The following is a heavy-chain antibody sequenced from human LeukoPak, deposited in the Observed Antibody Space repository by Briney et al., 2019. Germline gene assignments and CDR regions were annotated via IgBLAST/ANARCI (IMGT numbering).Heavy chain of an antibody. CDR3: ARGAAGFDY. V-gene: IGHV3-13*04. J-gene: IGHJ4*02. Sequence: PGGSLRLSCAASGFTFSTYDMHWVRQATGKGLEWVSGMGKTAGDTYYSGSVKGRFTISRENAKNSVYLEMNSLEAGDTAVYYCARGAAGFDYWGQGTLVSVFS. CDR1: GFTFSTYD. D-gene: IGHD6-13*01. CDR2: MGKTAGDT.